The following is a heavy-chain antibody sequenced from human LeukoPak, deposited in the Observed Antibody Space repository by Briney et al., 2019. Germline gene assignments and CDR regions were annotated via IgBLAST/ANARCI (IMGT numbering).Heavy chain of an antibody. CDR1: GYSFTNYW. Sequence: GESLKISCKGSGYSFTNYWIAWVRQMPEKGLEWMGIIYPGDSDTKYSPSFQGQVTISADKSISTAYLQWSSLKASDTAMYYCARHLLEYSGSHSDYWGQGTLVTVSS. J-gene: IGHJ4*02. CDR2: IYPGDSDT. CDR3: ARHLLEYSGSHSDY. D-gene: IGHD1-26*01. V-gene: IGHV5-51*01.